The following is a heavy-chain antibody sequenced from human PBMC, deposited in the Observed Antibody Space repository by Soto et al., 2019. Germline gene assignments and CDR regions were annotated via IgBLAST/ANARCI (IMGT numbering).Heavy chain of an antibody. V-gene: IGHV3-23*01. Sequence: EVHLLESGGGFVQPGGSLRLSCVASGFTFSSYAMTWVRQAPGKGLEWVASISGRAISTEYADSVRGRFTISRDNSKNTVFLQMQSLRADDSATYYCVNWNDEDVDWGQGTLVAVSS. CDR1: GFTFSSYA. CDR3: VNWNDEDVD. J-gene: IGHJ4*01. D-gene: IGHD1-1*01. CDR2: ISGRAIST.